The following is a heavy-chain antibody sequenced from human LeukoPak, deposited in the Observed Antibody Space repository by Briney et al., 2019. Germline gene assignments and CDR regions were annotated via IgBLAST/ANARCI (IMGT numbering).Heavy chain of an antibody. D-gene: IGHD3-22*01. CDR3: ARAAVITQPPDY. J-gene: IGHJ4*02. Sequence: GGSLRLSCAASGFTFSSYDMHWVRQATGKGLEWVSAIGTAGDTYYPGSVKGRFTISRENAKNSLYLQMNSLRAGDTAVYYCARAAVITQPPDYWGQGTLVTVSS. V-gene: IGHV3-13*01. CDR1: GFTFSSYD. CDR2: IGTAGDT.